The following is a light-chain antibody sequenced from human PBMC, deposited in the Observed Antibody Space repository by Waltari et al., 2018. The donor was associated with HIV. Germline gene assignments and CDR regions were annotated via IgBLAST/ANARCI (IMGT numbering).Light chain of an antibody. CDR3: QSYDKSLSGSV. J-gene: IGLJ2*01. V-gene: IGLV1-40*01. CDR1: HSNSGAGYD. CDR2: DDI. Sequence: SVLTQPPSVSGAPGQRVTISCPGNHSNSGAGYDVHRYQQLPGTAPNFFLSDDISRPSGVPDRVSVSRSGTSASLAITGLQAEDEADYYCQSYDKSLSGSVFGGGTKLTVL.